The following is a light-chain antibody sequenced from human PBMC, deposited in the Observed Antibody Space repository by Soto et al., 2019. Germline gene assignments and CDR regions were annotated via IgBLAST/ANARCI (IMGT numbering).Light chain of an antibody. CDR1: QSLIHSDGNTY. Sequence: DVVMTQSPLSLPVTLGQPASISCRSSQSLIHSDGNTYLSWFQQRPGQSPRRLIYEVSDRDSGVPDRFTGCGSGTDFTLQSSRVEAEDGGVYYCMQGTHRPWTFGQGPEVESK. CDR2: EVS. V-gene: IGKV2-30*02. CDR3: MQGTHRPWT. J-gene: IGKJ1*01.